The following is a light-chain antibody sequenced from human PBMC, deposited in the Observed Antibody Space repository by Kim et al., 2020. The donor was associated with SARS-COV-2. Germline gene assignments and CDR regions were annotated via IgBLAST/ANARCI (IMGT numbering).Light chain of an antibody. CDR3: QVYDSSSDHPV. V-gene: IGLV3-21*04. Sequence: SYELTQPPSVSVPPGKTARITCGGNNLGSKSVHWYQQKPGQAPVLVIYYDRDRPSGIPERFSGSNSGNTATLTISSVEAGDEAAYYCQVYDSSSDHPVFGRGTQLTVL. CDR1: NLGSKS. CDR2: YDR. J-gene: IGLJ2*01.